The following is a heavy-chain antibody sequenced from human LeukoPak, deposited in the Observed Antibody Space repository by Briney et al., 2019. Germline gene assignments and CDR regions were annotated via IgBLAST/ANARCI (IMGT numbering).Heavy chain of an antibody. CDR2: IYYSGST. CDR1: GGSISSSSYY. J-gene: IGHJ4*02. D-gene: IGHD6-19*01. CDR3: ARGEYSSGWYVVYYLDY. V-gene: IGHV4-39*01. Sequence: SETLSLTCTVSGGSISSSSYYWGWIRQPPGKGLEWIGSIYYSGSTYYNPSLKSRVTISVDTSKNQFSLKLSSVTAADTAVYYCARGEYSSGWYVVYYLDYWGQGTLVTVSS.